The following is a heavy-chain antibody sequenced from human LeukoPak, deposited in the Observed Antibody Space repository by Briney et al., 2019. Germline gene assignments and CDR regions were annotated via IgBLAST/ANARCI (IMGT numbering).Heavy chain of an antibody. CDR2: ISGSGSST. J-gene: IGHJ4*02. CDR3: ARASSTSCYY. D-gene: IGHD2-2*01. V-gene: IGHV3-23*01. CDR1: GFTFSNYA. Sequence: GGSLRLSCAASGFTFSNYAMSWVRQAPGKGLEWVSGISGSGSSTSYADSVKGRFTISRDNARNTLYLQMNSLRVEDTAVYYCARASSTSCYYWGQGTLVTVSS.